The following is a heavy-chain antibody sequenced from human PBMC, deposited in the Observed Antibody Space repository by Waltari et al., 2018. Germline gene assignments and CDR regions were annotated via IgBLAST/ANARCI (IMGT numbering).Heavy chain of an antibody. CDR3: ATYIGASIGTAAFDV. V-gene: IGHV4-39*01. CDR2: ISYNGAT. J-gene: IGHJ3*01. Sequence: QLQLQESGTGLVKHSETLSLSCSVSGGSITSNRHYWGWIRQPPGQGLEWIGTISYNGATYSSPSLRGRVTVSRDTSMNQLSLKLGSVTAADTAVYYCATYIGASIGTAAFDVWGQGTMVTVSS. CDR1: GGSITSNRHY. D-gene: IGHD5-12*01.